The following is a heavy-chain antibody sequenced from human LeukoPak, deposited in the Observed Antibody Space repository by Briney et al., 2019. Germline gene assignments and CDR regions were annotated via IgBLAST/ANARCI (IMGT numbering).Heavy chain of an antibody. CDR3: ARDKWISASGSHYNAGPTPFYD. CDR1: GDSIRSRDW. J-gene: IGHJ4*02. CDR2: IYLGGSP. D-gene: IGHD3-10*01. Sequence: SETLSLTRAVSGDSIRSRDWRSWVRQPPGKGLEWIGEIYLGGSPNYNPSLKSRVTISLDKSENLFSLKMNSVTAADMAIYYCARDKWISASGSHYNAGPTPFYDWGPGTLVTVSS. V-gene: IGHV4-4*02.